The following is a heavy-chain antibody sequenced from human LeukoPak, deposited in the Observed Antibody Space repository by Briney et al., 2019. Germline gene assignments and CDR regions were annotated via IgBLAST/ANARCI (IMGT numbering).Heavy chain of an antibody. Sequence: VASVKVSCKASGYTFTSYGISWVRQATGQGLEWMGWMNPNSGNTGYAQKFQGRVTMTRNTSISTAYMELSSLRSEDTAVYYCARAPNGGYFDWLLGGDYYYYMDVWGKGTTVTISS. CDR2: MNPNSGNT. CDR3: ARAPNGGYFDWLLGGDYYYYMDV. V-gene: IGHV1-8*02. J-gene: IGHJ6*03. D-gene: IGHD3-9*01. CDR1: GYTFTSYG.